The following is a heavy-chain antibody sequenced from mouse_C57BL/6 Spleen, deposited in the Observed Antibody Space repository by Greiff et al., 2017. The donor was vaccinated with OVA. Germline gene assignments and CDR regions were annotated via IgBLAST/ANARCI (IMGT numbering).Heavy chain of an antibody. D-gene: IGHD2-4*01. J-gene: IGHJ3*01. V-gene: IGHV1-26*01. Sequence: EVQLQQSGPELVKPGASVKISCKASGYTFTDYYMNWVKQSHGKSLEWIGDINPNNGGTSYNQKFKGKATLTVDKSSSTAYMELRSLTSEDSAVYYCARDDYDGFPFAYWGQGTLVTVSA. CDR2: INPNNGGT. CDR3: ARDDYDGFPFAY. CDR1: GYTFTDYY.